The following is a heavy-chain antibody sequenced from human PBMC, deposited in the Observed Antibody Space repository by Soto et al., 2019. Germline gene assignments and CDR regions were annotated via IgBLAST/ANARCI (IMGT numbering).Heavy chain of an antibody. CDR1: GITFRNYA. D-gene: IGHD3-9*01. CDR2: ISGSGGST. CDR3: AKEGFDILTGYSKGVDY. J-gene: IGHJ4*02. Sequence: EVQLLESGGGLVQPGGSLRLSCAASGITFRNYAMSWVRQAPGKGLEWVSSISGSGGSTYYADSVKGRFTISRDRSKNTLYLQMSSLRAEDTAVYYCAKEGFDILTGYSKGVDYWGQGTLVTVSS. V-gene: IGHV3-23*01.